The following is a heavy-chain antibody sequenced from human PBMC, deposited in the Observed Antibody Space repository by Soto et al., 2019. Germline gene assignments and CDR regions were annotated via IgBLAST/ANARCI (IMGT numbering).Heavy chain of an antibody. CDR3: ARDVSYSMDV. CDR2: INSDGTTT. J-gene: IGHJ6*02. CDR1: GFTFSSHW. Sequence: GGSLRLSFEVSGFTFSSHWMHWVRQAPGKGLVWVSYINSDGTTTTHADSVKGRFTISRDNAKNTLYLQMNSLRAEDPAVYYCARDVSYSMDVWGQGTTVTVSS. V-gene: IGHV3-74*01.